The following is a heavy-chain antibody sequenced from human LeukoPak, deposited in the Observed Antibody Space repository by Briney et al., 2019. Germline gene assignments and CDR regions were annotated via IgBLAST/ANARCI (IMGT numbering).Heavy chain of an antibody. CDR3: AKVILDY. V-gene: IGHV3-23*01. CDR1: GFTFSSYS. D-gene: IGHD2-21*01. Sequence: GGSLRLSCATSGFTFSSYSMTWVRQAPGEGLEWVSSISSSGGTTWYADSVKGRFTISRDKSKNTLYLQMNSLRAEDTAVYYCAKVILDYWGQGTLVTVSS. CDR2: ISSSGGTT. J-gene: IGHJ4*02.